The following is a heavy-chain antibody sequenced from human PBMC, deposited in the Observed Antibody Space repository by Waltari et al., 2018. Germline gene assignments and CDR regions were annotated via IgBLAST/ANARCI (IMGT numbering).Heavy chain of an antibody. V-gene: IGHV1-69*04. CDR1: GGTFSSYA. D-gene: IGHD5-12*01. CDR3: AREDVEMATMGDYYYYGMDV. J-gene: IGHJ6*02. CDR2: SLPILGIA. Sequence: QVQLVQSGAEVKKPGSSVKVSCKASGGTFSSYAISWVRQAPGQGFEWMGRSLPILGIANDAQKFQGRVTMTADKSTSTAYMELSSLRSEDTAVYYCAREDVEMATMGDYYYYGMDVWGQGTTVTVSS.